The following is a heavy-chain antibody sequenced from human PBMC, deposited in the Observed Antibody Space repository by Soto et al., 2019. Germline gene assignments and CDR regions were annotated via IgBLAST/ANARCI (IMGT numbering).Heavy chain of an antibody. CDR3: ARALGWYEAPAVGDFYYVDV. Sequence: QVQLQQWGAGLLKPSETLSLTCAVYGGSFSGYNWSWIRQPPGKGLEWIGESRHSGSTNYNPSLRSRVTLSVDTSMDQFSLTLSSVTAADTAVYYCARALGWYEAPAVGDFYYVDVWGNGTTVTVSS. D-gene: IGHD6-19*01. CDR1: GGSFSGYN. V-gene: IGHV4-34*01. CDR2: SRHSGST. J-gene: IGHJ6*03.